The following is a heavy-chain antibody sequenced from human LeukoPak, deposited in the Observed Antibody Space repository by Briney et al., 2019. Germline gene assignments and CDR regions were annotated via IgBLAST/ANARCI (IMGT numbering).Heavy chain of an antibody. V-gene: IGHV4-30-2*01. CDR1: GGSISSGGYS. CDR3: ARMALARLGFDY. CDR2: IYHSGST. D-gene: IGHD5-24*01. Sequence: SETLSLTCAVSGGSISSGGYSWSWIRQPPGKGLEWIGYIYHSGSTYYNPSLKSRVTISVDRSKNQLSLKLSPVTAADTAVYYCARMALARLGFDYWGQGTLVTVSS. J-gene: IGHJ4*02.